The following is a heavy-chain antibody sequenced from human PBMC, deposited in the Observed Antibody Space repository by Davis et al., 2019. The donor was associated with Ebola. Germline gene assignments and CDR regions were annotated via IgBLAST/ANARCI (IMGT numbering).Heavy chain of an antibody. D-gene: IGHD4-17*01. Sequence: GGSLRLSCAASGFTFSTYWMSWVRQAPGKGLEWVANIKQDGGERYYVDSVKGRFTISRDNARDSLYLQMDSLRVEDTAVYYCARDSDYGYYHGMDVWGQGTTVTVSS. CDR3: ARDSDYGYYHGMDV. CDR2: IKQDGGER. CDR1: GFTFSTYW. V-gene: IGHV3-7*01. J-gene: IGHJ6*02.